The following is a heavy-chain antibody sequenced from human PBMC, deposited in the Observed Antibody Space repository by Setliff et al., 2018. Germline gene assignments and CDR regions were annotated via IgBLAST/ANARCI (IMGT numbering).Heavy chain of an antibody. CDR2: IYYSGST. CDR3: ARDRRGGYGAINWFDP. Sequence: TLSLTCSVSGDSIGRGGYYWSWIRQQPGKGLEGIASIYYSGSTYYNPSLKSRLRVSMDSSKNQFYLDLSSVTAADTAVYYCARDRRGGYGAINWFDPWGQGTLVTVSS. J-gene: IGHJ5*02. V-gene: IGHV4-31*03. CDR1: GDSIGRGGYY. D-gene: IGHD3-16*01.